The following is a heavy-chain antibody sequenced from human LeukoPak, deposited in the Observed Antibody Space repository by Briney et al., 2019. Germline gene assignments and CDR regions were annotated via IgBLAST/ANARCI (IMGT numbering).Heavy chain of an antibody. J-gene: IGHJ4*02. V-gene: IGHV4-59*01. CDR3: ASIGGGYHDFDY. Sequence: PSETLSLTCTVSGGSISGYYWSWIRQPPGNGLEWIGCIYYSGSTDYNPSLKSRVTMSVDTSKNQFSLRLSSVTAADTAVHYCASIGGGYHDFDYWGQGTLVTVSS. CDR2: IYYSGST. CDR1: GGSISGYY. D-gene: IGHD2-2*01.